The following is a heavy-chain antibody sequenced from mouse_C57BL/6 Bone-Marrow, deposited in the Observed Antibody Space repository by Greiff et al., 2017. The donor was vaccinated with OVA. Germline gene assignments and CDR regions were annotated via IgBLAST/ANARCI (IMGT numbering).Heavy chain of an antibody. CDR3: AGGGYLDY. CDR1: GFTFPDYY. Sequence: EVQLMQSGPVLVKPGPSVKISCKASGFTFPDYYMYWVKQSHGKSLVWFGLVYTYNGGTSYNQQFKGKVTLTVDTSSSTVYMELNSLTSEDSAVYYCAGGGYLDYWGQGTTLTVSS. CDR2: VYTYNGGT. V-gene: IGHV1-36*01. J-gene: IGHJ2*01.